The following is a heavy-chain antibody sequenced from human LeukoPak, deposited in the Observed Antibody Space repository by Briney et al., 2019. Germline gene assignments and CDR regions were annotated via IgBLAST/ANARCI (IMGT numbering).Heavy chain of an antibody. D-gene: IGHD3-9*01. CDR1: GFTFSSYS. CDR2: INSSSRYI. CDR3: AREVQELRYFDWLSHLDY. Sequence: GGYLRLSCAASGFTFSSYSMKWVRQAPGKGREWVSSINSSSRYITHADSVKGRFTSSRENPKNSLHLQMNSLRAEDTAVYYCAREVQELRYFDWLSHLDYWGQGTLLTVSS. J-gene: IGHJ4*02. V-gene: IGHV3-21*01.